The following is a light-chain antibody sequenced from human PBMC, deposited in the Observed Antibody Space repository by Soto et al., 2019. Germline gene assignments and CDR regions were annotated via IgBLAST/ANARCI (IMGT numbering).Light chain of an antibody. J-gene: IGKJ2*01. CDR1: QSISSN. CDR2: GAS. Sequence: EIVMTQSPATLSVSPGERATLFCRASQSISSNLVWYQQEPGQAPRLLIYGASTRATGIPARFSGSGSGTDFTLTISSLQSEDFAIYYCHQYKNWPYTFGQGTKVDIK. CDR3: HQYKNWPYT. V-gene: IGKV3-15*01.